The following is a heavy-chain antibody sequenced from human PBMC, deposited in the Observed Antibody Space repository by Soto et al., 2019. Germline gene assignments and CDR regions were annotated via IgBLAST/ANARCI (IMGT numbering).Heavy chain of an antibody. CDR3: ARRRVYDYYSMDV. V-gene: IGHV4-39*01. D-gene: IGHD6-13*01. CDR1: GGSISSSSYY. J-gene: IGHJ6*02. Sequence: SETLSLTCTVSGGSISSSSYYWGWIRKPPGKGLDWSGRIDYSGSTYYNPSLKSRVTISVDTSKNQFSLKVSSVTAADTAVYYCARRRVYDYYSMDVWGQGTTVTVSS. CDR2: IDYSGST.